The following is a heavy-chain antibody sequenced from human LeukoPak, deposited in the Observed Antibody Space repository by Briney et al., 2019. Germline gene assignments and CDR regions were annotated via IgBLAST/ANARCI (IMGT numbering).Heavy chain of an antibody. D-gene: IGHD4-17*01. CDR1: GYTFTGYY. Sequence: ASVKVSCKASGYTFTGYYMHWVRQAPGQGLEWMGWINPNSGVTHYAQKFQGRVTMTSDTSISTAYMELSRLRSDDTAVYYCARRTATTKNYYYYYMDVWGKGTTVTVSS. V-gene: IGHV1-2*02. CDR2: INPNSGVT. CDR3: ARRTATTKNYYYYYMDV. J-gene: IGHJ6*03.